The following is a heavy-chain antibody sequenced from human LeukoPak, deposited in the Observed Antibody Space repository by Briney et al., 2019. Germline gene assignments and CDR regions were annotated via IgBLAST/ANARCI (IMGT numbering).Heavy chain of an antibody. Sequence: ASVKVSCKASGYTFTGYYMHWVRQAPGQGLEWMGWINPNSGGTNYAQKFQGRVTMTRDMSISTAYIELSRLRSDDTAVYYCASALRYFDWLPYGSGFDYWGQGTLVTVSS. J-gene: IGHJ4*02. CDR1: GYTFTGYY. D-gene: IGHD3-9*01. CDR3: ASALRYFDWLPYGSGFDY. V-gene: IGHV1-2*02. CDR2: INPNSGGT.